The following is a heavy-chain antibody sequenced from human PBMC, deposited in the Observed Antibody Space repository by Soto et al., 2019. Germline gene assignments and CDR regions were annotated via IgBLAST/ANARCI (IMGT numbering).Heavy chain of an antibody. CDR2: ISYDGSNK. CDR1: GFTFSSYS. V-gene: IGHV3-30*18. CDR3: AKPRYCISTSCYGYFDL. J-gene: IGHJ2*01. D-gene: IGHD2-2*01. Sequence: GGSLRLSCAASGFTFSSYSMHWVRQAPGKGLEWVAVISYDGSNKYYADSVKGRFTISRDNSKNTLYLQMNSLRAEDTAVYYCAKPRYCISTSCYGYFDLWGRGTLVTVSS.